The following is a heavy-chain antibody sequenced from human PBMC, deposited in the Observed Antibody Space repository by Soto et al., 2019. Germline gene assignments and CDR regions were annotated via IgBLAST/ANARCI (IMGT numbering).Heavy chain of an antibody. CDR3: ARDRAICGGVRYGMDV. D-gene: IGHD3-3*01. CDR1: GYTFTSYG. CDR2: ISAYNGNT. J-gene: IGHJ6*02. V-gene: IGHV1-18*01. Sequence: ASVKVSCKASGYTFTSYGISWVRQAPGQGLEWMGWISAYNGNTNYAQKLQGRVTMTTDTSTSTAYMELRSLRSDDTAVYYCARDRAICGGVRYGMDVWGQGTTVTVSS.